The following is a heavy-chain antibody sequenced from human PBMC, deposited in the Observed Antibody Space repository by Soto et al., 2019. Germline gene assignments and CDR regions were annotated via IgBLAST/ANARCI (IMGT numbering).Heavy chain of an antibody. Sequence: GGSLRLSCAASGFTFSSYGMHWVRQAPGKGLEWVAVIWYDGSNKYYADSVKGRFTISRDNSKNTLYLQMNSLRAEDTAVYYCASLVGAHDAFDIWGQGTMVTVSS. CDR1: GFTFSSYG. V-gene: IGHV3-33*01. CDR3: ASLVGAHDAFDI. CDR2: IWYDGSNK. D-gene: IGHD1-26*01. J-gene: IGHJ3*02.